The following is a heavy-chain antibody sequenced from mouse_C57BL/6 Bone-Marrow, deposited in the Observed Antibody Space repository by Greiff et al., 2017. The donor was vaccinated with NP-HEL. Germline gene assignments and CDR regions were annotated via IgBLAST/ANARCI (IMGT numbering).Heavy chain of an antibody. V-gene: IGHV1-55*01. J-gene: IGHJ3*01. CDR3: ARGYYDYAWFAY. CDR1: GYTFTSYW. CDR2: IYPGSGST. Sequence: QVQLQQSGAELVKPGASVKMSCKASGYTFTSYWITWVKQRPGQGLEWIGDIYPGSGSTNYNEKFKSKATLTVDTSTSTAYMQLSSLTYEDSAVYYCARGYYDYAWFAYWGQGTLVTVSA. D-gene: IGHD2-4*01.